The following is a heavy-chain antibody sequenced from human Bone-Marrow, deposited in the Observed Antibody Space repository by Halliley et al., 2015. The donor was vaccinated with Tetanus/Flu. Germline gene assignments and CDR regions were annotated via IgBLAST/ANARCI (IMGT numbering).Heavy chain of an antibody. Sequence: QLVQSGAEVKEPGESLKISCKGSGYSFTNFWIGWVRQMPGKGLEWMGIIYPGDSDTTYGPSFQGQVTISADKSINTAYLQWSSLQASGTAMYYCARCIGARPWSDYWGQGTLVTVSS. CDR1: GYSFTNFW. V-gene: IGHV5-51*03. J-gene: IGHJ4*02. CDR2: IYPGDSDT. D-gene: IGHD6-6*01. CDR3: ARCIGARPWSDY.